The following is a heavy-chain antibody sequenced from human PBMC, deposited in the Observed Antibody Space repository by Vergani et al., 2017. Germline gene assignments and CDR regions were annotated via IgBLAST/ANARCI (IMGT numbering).Heavy chain of an antibody. CDR1: GGSISSYY. CDR3: ARLDPLKGKNFDY. Sequence: QVQLQESGPGLVKPSETLSLTCTVSGGSISSYYWSWIRQPPGKGLEWIGYIYTSGSTNYNPSLKSRVTISVDTSKNQFSLKLSYVTAADTAVYYCARLDPLKGKNFDYWGQGTLVTVSS. CDR2: IYTSGST. J-gene: IGHJ4*02. V-gene: IGHV4-4*09.